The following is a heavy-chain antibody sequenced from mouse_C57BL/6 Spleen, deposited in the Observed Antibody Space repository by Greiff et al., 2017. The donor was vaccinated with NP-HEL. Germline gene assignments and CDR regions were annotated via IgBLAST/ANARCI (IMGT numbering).Heavy chain of an antibody. V-gene: IGHV1-55*01. CDR2: IYPGSGST. CDR1: GYTFTSYW. J-gene: IGHJ4*01. CDR3: ARSGNYYGSSPYAMDD. D-gene: IGHD1-1*01. Sequence: VQLQQPGAELVKPGASVKMSCKASGYTFTSYWITWVKQRPGQGLEWIGDIYPGSGSTNYNEKFKSKATLTVDTSSSTAYMQLSSLTSEDSAVYYCARSGNYYGSSPYAMDDWGQGTSVTVSS.